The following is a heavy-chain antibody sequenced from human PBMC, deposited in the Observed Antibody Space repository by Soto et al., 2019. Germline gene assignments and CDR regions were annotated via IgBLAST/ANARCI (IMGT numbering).Heavy chain of an antibody. D-gene: IGHD6-13*01. J-gene: IGHJ6*02. Sequence: VASVKVSCKASGYTFTGYYMHWVRQAPGQGLEWMGWINPNSGGTHYSQKFQGWVTMTRDTYISTAYMELSRPRTDDTAVYYCPREEVGRPKGWGRSSKPYYYYGMNVWGQGTTVTVSS. CDR3: PREEVGRPKGWGRSSKPYYYYGMNV. V-gene: IGHV1-2*04. CDR2: INPNSGGT. CDR1: GYTFTGYY.